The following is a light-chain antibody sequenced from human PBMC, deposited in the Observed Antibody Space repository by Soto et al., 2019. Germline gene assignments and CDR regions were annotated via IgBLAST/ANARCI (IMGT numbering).Light chain of an antibody. Sequence: EIVLTQSPATRSLSQGERATLSCRASQSVSSYLAWYQQKPGQAPRLLIYDASNRATGIPARFSGSGSGTDFTLTISSREPEDFAVYYCQQRRNRPITFGQVTRLEIK. CDR2: DAS. CDR1: QSVSSY. V-gene: IGKV3-11*01. CDR3: QQRRNRPIT. J-gene: IGKJ5*01.